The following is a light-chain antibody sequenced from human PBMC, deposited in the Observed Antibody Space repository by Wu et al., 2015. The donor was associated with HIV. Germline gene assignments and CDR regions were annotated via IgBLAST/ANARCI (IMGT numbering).Light chain of an antibody. CDR1: QFISSH. Sequence: DIQLTQSPSSLSASVGDRITITCRASQFISSHLNWYQQKPGKAPELLIYATSSLHSGVPSRFSGSGSATAFTLTITGLQPEDFATYFCQQSYSAPIFSFGPGTRVDLK. CDR2: ATS. J-gene: IGKJ3*01. CDR3: QQSYSAPIFS. V-gene: IGKV1-39*01.